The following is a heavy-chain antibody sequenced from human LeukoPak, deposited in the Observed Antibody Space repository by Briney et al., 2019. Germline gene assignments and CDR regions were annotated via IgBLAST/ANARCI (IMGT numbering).Heavy chain of an antibody. CDR1: GGSISSGGYN. V-gene: IGHV4-31*03. J-gene: IGHJ4*02. CDR3: ARGGGHSYGQFVY. D-gene: IGHD5-18*01. Sequence: SETLSLTCTVSGGSISSGGYNWSWIRQHPGKGLEWIGYIYYSGSTYYNPSLKSRVTISVDTSKNQFSLKLSSVTAADTAVYYCARGGGHSYGQFVYWGQGTLVIVSS. CDR2: IYYSGST.